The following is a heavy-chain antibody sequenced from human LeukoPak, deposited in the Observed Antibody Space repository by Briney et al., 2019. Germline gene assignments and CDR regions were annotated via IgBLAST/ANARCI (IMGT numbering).Heavy chain of an antibody. V-gene: IGHV4-4*02. Sequence: PSETLSLTRAVSGGSISSNNWWGWVRQPPGKGLEWIGEIYHSGSPNYNPFLKSRVTISVDKSRNHFSLNLSSVTAADTAVYYCARVNINNWHSCDYWGQGTLVTVSS. CDR1: GGSISSNNW. D-gene: IGHD1-1*01. CDR3: ARVNINNWHSCDY. CDR2: IYHSGSP. J-gene: IGHJ4*02.